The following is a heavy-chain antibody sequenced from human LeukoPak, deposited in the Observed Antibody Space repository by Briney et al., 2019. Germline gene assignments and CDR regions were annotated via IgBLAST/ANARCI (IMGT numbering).Heavy chain of an antibody. J-gene: IGHJ4*02. CDR2: ISGSGGST. Sequence: EPGGSLRLSCAASGFTFSSYAMSWVRQAPGKGLEWVSAISGSGGSTYYADSVKGRFTISRDNSKNTLYLQMNSLRAEDTAVYYCAKDISYVSGYYFDYWGQGTLVTVSS. CDR1: GFTFSSYA. CDR3: AKDISYVSGYYFDY. V-gene: IGHV3-23*01. D-gene: IGHD5-18*01.